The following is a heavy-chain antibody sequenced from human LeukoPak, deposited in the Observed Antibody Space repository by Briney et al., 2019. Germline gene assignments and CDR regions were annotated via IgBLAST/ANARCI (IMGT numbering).Heavy chain of an antibody. CDR3: ARVVAIETTVTIDY. CDR1: GGSFSGYY. D-gene: IGHD4-17*01. CDR2: INHSGST. J-gene: IGHJ4*02. Sequence: PSETLSLTCAVYGGSFSGYYWSWIRQPPGKGLEWIGEINHSGSTNYNPSLNSRVSISVNRSKNQFSLKLSSVTAADTAVYYCARVVAIETTVTIDYWGQGTLVTVSS. V-gene: IGHV4-34*01.